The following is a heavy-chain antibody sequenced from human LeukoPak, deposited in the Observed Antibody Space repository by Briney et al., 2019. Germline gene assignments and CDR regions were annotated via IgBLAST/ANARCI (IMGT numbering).Heavy chain of an antibody. CDR1: GFTFSNYA. D-gene: IGHD3-10*01. Sequence: GGSLRFSCAASGFTFSNYALSWVRQAPGKGLEWVSAISGSGDSTYYADSVKGRFTISRDNSKNTLYLQMTSLRAEGTAIYYCAKDRRSNGSGSPSGYMDVWGKGTTVTVSS. CDR2: ISGSGDST. V-gene: IGHV3-23*01. CDR3: AKDRRSNGSGSPSGYMDV. J-gene: IGHJ6*03.